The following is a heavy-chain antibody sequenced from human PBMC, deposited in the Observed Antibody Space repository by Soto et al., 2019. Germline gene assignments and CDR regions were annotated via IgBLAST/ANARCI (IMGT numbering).Heavy chain of an antibody. CDR1: GSMFTGYI. Sequence: QVQLVQSGPEVKKPGASVKVSCKASGSMFTGYIIHWVLLVPGQGLEWMGGVIPVFTRTYSAQRFHDRVTFVADESTTTAHLELPRLTVADTATYYCGRVVASGHVLGSLDVWGQGTTVTVSS. V-gene: IGHV1-69*01. CDR3: GRVVASGHVLGSLDV. D-gene: IGHD5-12*01. CDR2: VIPVFTRT. J-gene: IGHJ6*02.